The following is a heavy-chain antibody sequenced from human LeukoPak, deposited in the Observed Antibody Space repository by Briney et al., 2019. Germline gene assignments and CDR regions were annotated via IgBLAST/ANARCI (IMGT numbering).Heavy chain of an antibody. Sequence: EGSLRLSCAASGFTVSSNYMSWVRQAPGKGLEWVSIIYSGGSTYYADSVKGRFTISRDNSKNTLYLQMNSLRAEDTAVYYCARAGYYGLNAFDVWGQGTMVSVSS. D-gene: IGHD1-26*01. CDR2: IYSGGST. V-gene: IGHV3-53*01. CDR1: GFTVSSNY. J-gene: IGHJ3*01. CDR3: ARAGYYGLNAFDV.